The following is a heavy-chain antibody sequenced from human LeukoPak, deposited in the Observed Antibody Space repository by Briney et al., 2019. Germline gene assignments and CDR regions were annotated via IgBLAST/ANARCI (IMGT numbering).Heavy chain of an antibody. Sequence: PGGSLRLSCAASGFTFSSYAMHWVRQAPGKGLERVAVISYDGSNKYYADSVKGRFTISRDNSKNTLYLQMNSLREEDTAVYYCAREADTMIVVVITTGGFDYWGQGTLVTVSS. V-gene: IGHV3-30*04. CDR2: ISYDGSNK. CDR1: GFTFSSYA. J-gene: IGHJ4*02. D-gene: IGHD3-22*01. CDR3: AREADTMIVVVITTGGFDY.